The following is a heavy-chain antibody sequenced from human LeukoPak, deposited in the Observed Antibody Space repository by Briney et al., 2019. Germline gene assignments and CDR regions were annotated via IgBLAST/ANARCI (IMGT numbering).Heavy chain of an antibody. CDR1: SGSISSSSYY. J-gene: IGHJ4*02. Sequence: NSSETLSLTCTVSSGSISSSSYYWGWIRQPPGKGLEWIGSIYYSGSTYYNPSLKSRVTISVDTSKTQFSLKLSSVTAADTAVYYCARRQDTAMVAFDYWGQGTLVTVSS. CDR3: ARRQDTAMVAFDY. CDR2: IYYSGST. V-gene: IGHV4-39*01. D-gene: IGHD5-18*01.